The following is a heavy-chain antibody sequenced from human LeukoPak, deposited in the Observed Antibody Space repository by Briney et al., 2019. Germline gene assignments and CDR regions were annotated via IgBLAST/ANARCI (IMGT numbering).Heavy chain of an antibody. Sequence: PGGSLRLSCAASGFTFSSYGMHWVRQAPGKGLEWVAFIRYDGSNKYYADSVKGRFTISRDNSKNTLYLQMNSLRAEDTAVYYCAKDGNSSGWLAYYYYMDVWGKGTTVTVSS. CDR2: IRYDGSNK. V-gene: IGHV3-30*02. D-gene: IGHD6-19*01. J-gene: IGHJ6*03. CDR3: AKDGNSSGWLAYYYYMDV. CDR1: GFTFSSYG.